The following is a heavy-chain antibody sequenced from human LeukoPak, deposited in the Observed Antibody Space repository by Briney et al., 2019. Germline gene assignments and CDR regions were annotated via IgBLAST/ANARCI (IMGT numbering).Heavy chain of an antibody. J-gene: IGHJ4*02. CDR2: ITGDGTTT. Sequence: GGSLRLSCEASGLTFSSYGMSWVRQAPGKGLQWVSAITGDGTTTYYADSVKGRFTIPRDNSKNMLYLQMSSLRAEDPAVYYCAKMQGYFDYWGQGTLVPVSS. CDR1: GLTFSSYG. V-gene: IGHV3-23*01. CDR3: AKMQGYFDY.